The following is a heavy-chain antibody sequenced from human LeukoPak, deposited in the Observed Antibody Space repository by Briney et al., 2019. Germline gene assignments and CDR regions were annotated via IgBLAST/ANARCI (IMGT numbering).Heavy chain of an antibody. CDR3: ARDPLGAHFDF. CDR1: GFTFSTST. CDR2: ISSASRTV. V-gene: IGHV3-21*01. J-gene: IGHJ4*02. Sequence: PGGSLRLSCAASGFTFSTSTMNWVRQAPGKGLEWVSSISSASRTVYYADSVKGRFTISRDNAEHSLYLQMNSLRAEDTAVYYCARDPLGAHFDFWGQGTLVTVSS. D-gene: IGHD1-26*01.